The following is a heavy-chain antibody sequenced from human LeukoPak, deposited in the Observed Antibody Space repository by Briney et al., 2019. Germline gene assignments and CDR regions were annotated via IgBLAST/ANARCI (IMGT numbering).Heavy chain of an antibody. V-gene: IGHV1-69*13. D-gene: IGHD5-12*01. CDR1: GGTLSSYA. CDR2: IIPIFGTA. Sequence: GASVKVSCKASGGTLSSYAISWVRQAPGQGLEWMGGIIPIFGTANYAQKFQGRVTITADESTSTAYMELSSLRSEDTAVYYCARLGPGGMATITNWGQGTLVTVSS. J-gene: IGHJ4*02. CDR3: ARLGPGGMATITN.